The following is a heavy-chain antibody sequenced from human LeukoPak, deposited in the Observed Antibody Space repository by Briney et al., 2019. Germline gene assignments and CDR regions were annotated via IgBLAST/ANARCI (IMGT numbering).Heavy chain of an antibody. CDR1: GGSISSYY. V-gene: IGHV4-59*08. J-gene: IGHJ4*02. Sequence: PSETLSLTCTVSGGSISSYYWSWIRQPPGKGLEWIGYIYYSGSTNYNPSLKSRVTISVDTSKNQSSLKLSSVTAADTAVYYCARRDYYDSSCYGYWGQGTLVTVSS. D-gene: IGHD3-22*01. CDR2: IYYSGST. CDR3: ARRDYYDSSCYGY.